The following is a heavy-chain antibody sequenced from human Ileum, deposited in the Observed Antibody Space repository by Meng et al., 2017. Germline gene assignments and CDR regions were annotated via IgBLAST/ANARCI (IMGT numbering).Heavy chain of an antibody. D-gene: IGHD1-26*01. Sequence: QLQLMLWGAGMLKPSETLSRTCNVYGDSFTDYYWNWIRQPPGKGLEWIGEIHYSGSTNVNPSLESRVTISEDTSQKQFSLRLSSVTAADTAVYYCARRIRGGSYLGWGQGTLVTVSS. CDR1: GDSFTDYY. J-gene: IGHJ4*02. CDR3: ARRIRGGSYLG. V-gene: IGHV4-34*01. CDR2: IHYSGST.